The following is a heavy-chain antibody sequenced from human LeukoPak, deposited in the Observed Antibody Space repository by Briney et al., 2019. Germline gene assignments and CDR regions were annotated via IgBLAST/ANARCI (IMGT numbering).Heavy chain of an antibody. D-gene: IGHD3-3*01. CDR2: ISGSGGST. J-gene: IGHJ1*01. V-gene: IGHV3-23*01. Sequence: PGGSLRLSCAASGFTFSSYAMSWVRKAPGKGLEWVSAISGSGGSTSYADSVKGRFTISRDNSKNTLYLQMNSLRAEDTAVYYCAKDGAIFGVVIEYFQHWGQGTLVTVSS. CDR1: GFTFSSYA. CDR3: AKDGAIFGVVIEYFQH.